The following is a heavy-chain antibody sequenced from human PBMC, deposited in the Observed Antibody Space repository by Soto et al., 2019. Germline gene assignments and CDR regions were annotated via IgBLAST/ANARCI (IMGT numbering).Heavy chain of an antibody. J-gene: IGHJ4*02. CDR3: ARSLGDHWDEYYFDY. CDR2: ISGTGYNT. Sequence: VQVLESGGDLVQPGGSLRLSCAASGFTFTGYSMSWVRQAPGKGLEWVSGISGTGYNTYYADTVQGRFTISRDNSKNTLYLQMDSLRAEDTALYYGARSLGDHWDEYYFDYWGQGTLVTVSS. V-gene: IGHV3-23*01. D-gene: IGHD1-1*01. CDR1: GFTFTGYS.